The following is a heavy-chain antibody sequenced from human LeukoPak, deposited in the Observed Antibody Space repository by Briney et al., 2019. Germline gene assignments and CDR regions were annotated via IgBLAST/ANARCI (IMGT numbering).Heavy chain of an antibody. J-gene: IGHJ4*02. V-gene: IGHV1-69*05. Sequence: SVKVSCKASGGTFSSYAISWVRQAPGQGLEWMGGIIPIFGTANYAQKFQGRVTITTDESTSTAYMELSSLRSEDTAEYYCAREVYSGSYPYFDYWGQGTLVTVSS. D-gene: IGHD1-26*01. CDR3: AREVYSGSYPYFDY. CDR2: IIPIFGTA. CDR1: GGTFSSYA.